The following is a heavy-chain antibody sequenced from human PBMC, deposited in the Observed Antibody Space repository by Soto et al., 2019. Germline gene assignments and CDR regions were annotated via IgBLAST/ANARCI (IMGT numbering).Heavy chain of an antibody. J-gene: IGHJ3*02. CDR3: ARRNSDYSSVWSEGFEK. V-gene: IGHV3-30-3*01. CDR1: GFTFSSYA. CDR2: ISYDGSSK. D-gene: IGHD6-13*01. Sequence: QVQLVESGGGVVQPGRSLRLSCAASGFTFSSYAMHWVLQAPGKGTEWVAVISYDGSSKTYADSVKGQFTISRDNSKISLFLQMNNLRTEDTGVEYCARRNSDYSSVWSEGFEKWGQGTMLLVSS.